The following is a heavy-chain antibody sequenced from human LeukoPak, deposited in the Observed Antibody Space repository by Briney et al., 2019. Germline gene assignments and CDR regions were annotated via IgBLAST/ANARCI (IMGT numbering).Heavy chain of an antibody. CDR3: ARHADYGGYLDY. CDR1: GGSITSYY. Sequence: SETLSLTCTVSGGSITSYYWSWIRQPPGEGLEWIGYIYYSGSTNYNPSLKSRVTVSVDTSKSQFSLRLTSVTAADTAVYYCARHADYGGYLDYWGQGTLVTVSS. D-gene: IGHD4-23*01. J-gene: IGHJ4*02. CDR2: IYYSGST. V-gene: IGHV4-59*08.